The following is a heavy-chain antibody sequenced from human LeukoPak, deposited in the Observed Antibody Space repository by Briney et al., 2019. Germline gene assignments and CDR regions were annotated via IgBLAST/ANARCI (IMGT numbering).Heavy chain of an antibody. J-gene: IGHJ4*02. V-gene: IGHV3-7*01. CDR1: GFTFSSYW. CDR3: AKVLTFIPVACYFDY. D-gene: IGHD6-19*01. Sequence: GGSLRLSCAASGFTFSSYWMSWVRQAPGKGLEWVANIKQDGSEKYYVDSVKGRFTISRDNAKNSLYLQMNSLRAEDTAVYYCAKVLTFIPVACYFDYWGQGTLVTVSS. CDR2: IKQDGSEK.